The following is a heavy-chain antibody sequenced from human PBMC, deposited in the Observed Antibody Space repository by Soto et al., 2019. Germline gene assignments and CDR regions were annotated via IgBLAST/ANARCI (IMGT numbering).Heavy chain of an antibody. V-gene: IGHV4-30-4*01. CDR2: IYYSGST. CDR1: GGSISSGDYN. D-gene: IGHD1-1*01. J-gene: IGHJ5*02. CDR3: ATLPNWKGGDWFDP. Sequence: SETLSLTCTVSGGSISSGDYNWSWIRQPPGKGLEWIGYIYYSGSTYYNPSLKSRVTISVDTSKNQFSLKLSSVTAADTAVYYCATLPNWKGGDWFDPWGQGTLVTVSS.